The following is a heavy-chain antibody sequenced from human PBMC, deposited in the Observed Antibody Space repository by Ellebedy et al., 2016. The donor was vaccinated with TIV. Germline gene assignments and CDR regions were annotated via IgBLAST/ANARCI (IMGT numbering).Heavy chain of an antibody. D-gene: IGHD2-15*01. Sequence: MPSETLSLTCTVPGGSMNSDPYYWGWIRQPQGKGLEWVGSIYYGGSNFSSPSLKSRITMSVDRSKNQFSLKLSSVTAADTAVYYCARGGGLFDYWGQGTLVTVSS. CDR3: ARGGGLFDY. J-gene: IGHJ4*02. CDR2: IYYGGSN. V-gene: IGHV4-39*07. CDR1: GGSMNSDPYY.